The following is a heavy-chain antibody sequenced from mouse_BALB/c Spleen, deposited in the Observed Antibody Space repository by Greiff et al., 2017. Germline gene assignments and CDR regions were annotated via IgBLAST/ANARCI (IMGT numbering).Heavy chain of an antibody. J-gene: IGHJ4*01. Sequence: VQLKESGPGLVQPSQSLSITCTVSGFSLTSYGVHWVRQSPGKGLEWLGVIWSGGSTDYNAAFISRLSISKDNSKSQVFFKMNSLQANDTAIYYCAKKEMVTHYYAMDYWGQGTSVTVSS. D-gene: IGHD2-3*01. CDR1: GFSLTSYG. CDR3: AKKEMVTHYYAMDY. V-gene: IGHV2-2*02. CDR2: IWSGGST.